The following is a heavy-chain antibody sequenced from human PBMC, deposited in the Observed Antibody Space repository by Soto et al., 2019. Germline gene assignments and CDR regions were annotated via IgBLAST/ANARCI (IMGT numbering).Heavy chain of an antibody. CDR2: SSYDGRET. D-gene: IGHD6-13*01. CDR1: AFDFSSYG. J-gene: IGHJ4*02. Sequence: LRLSCAASAFDFSSYGIHWVRQAPGKGLEWVAASSYDGRETFYADSAKGRFTVSKEMSKNTAFLQMNALRSDDTAVYYCARDNGIAYGTFDYWGQGTLVTVSS. CDR3: ARDNGIAYGTFDY. V-gene: IGHV3-30*03.